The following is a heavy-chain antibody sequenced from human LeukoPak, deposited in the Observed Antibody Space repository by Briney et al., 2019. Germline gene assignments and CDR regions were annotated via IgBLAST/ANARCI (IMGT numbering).Heavy chain of an antibody. J-gene: IGHJ4*02. V-gene: IGHV1-2*02. D-gene: IGHD4-17*01. CDR3: ARGGADYDFDY. CDR1: GYTFTGYY. Sequence: GASVKVSCKTSGYTFTGYYMHWVRQAPGQGLEWMGWINPKSGGTNSAQKFLGRVTMTRDTSISTAYMELNSLRSDDMAVYYCARGGADYDFDYWGQGMLVTVSS. CDR2: INPKSGGT.